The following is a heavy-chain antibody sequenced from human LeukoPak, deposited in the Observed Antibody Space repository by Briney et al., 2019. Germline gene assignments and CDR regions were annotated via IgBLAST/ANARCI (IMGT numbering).Heavy chain of an antibody. CDR1: GDSISSNSYY. Sequence: SETLSLTCTVSGDSISSNSYYWGWIRQPPGRGLEWIGSIYYSGTTYYNPSLQSRVTISVDTSKNQFSLRLSSVTAADTAVYYCAGQLEAFSNYFDYWGQGTLVTVSS. J-gene: IGHJ4*02. D-gene: IGHD6-6*01. CDR2: IYYSGTT. V-gene: IGHV4-39*01. CDR3: AGQLEAFSNYFDY.